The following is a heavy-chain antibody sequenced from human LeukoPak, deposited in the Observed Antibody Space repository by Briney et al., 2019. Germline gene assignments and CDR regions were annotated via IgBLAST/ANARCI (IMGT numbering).Heavy chain of an antibody. D-gene: IGHD2-2*01. CDR2: ITTNGVM. CDR3: TRGRYQFLGPNDS. Sequence: GSLRLSCVASGFTLSDYGMSWARQAPGKGLEWISYITTNGVMFYADSVEGRFAISRDNDKNSVYLQMSVLRDDDTAVYYCTRGRYQFLGPNDSWGQGALVTVSS. J-gene: IGHJ5*01. CDR1: GFTLSDYG. V-gene: IGHV3-48*02.